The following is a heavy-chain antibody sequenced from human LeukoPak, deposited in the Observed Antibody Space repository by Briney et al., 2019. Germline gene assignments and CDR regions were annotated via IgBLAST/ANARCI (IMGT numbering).Heavy chain of an antibody. CDR2: ISFSDSYI. D-gene: IGHD4-17*01. J-gene: IGHJ3*02. CDR1: GFTVSTYE. V-gene: IGHV3-48*03. CDR3: ARDRYGYSGDASDI. Sequence: GGSLRLSCAASGFTVSTYEMNWVRQAPGKGLEWVSYISFSDSYIYYADSVKGRFTISRDNAKNSLYLQMNGLRAEDTAVYYCARDRYGYSGDASDIWGQGAMVTVSS.